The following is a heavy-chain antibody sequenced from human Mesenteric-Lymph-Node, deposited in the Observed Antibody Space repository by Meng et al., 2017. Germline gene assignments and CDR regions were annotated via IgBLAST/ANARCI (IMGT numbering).Heavy chain of an antibody. Sequence: GESLKISCAASGFTFSNNGMSWVRQAPGKGLEWVSAIGGDGGVTWYADSVKGRFSISRDNSKNTVSLQMNSLTIDDTAVYYCAKGSTAARPYNFDYWGQGSLVTVSS. CDR3: AKGSTAARPYNFDY. D-gene: IGHD6-25*01. J-gene: IGHJ4*02. CDR1: GFTFSNNG. V-gene: IGHV3-23*01. CDR2: IGGDGGVT.